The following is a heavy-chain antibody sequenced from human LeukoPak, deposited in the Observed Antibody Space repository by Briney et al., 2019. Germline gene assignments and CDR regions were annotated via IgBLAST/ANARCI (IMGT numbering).Heavy chain of an antibody. D-gene: IGHD3-22*01. CDR3: AKHSYDRSGYYSIDY. V-gene: IGHV3-23*01. CDR2: IIGSVHST. Sequence: GGSLRLSCAASGFTFSSYAMSWVRQAPGKGLEWVSAIIGSVHSTYYADSVKGRFTISRDNSKNTLYLQMNSLRAEDTAVYYCAKHSYDRSGYYSIDYWGQGTLVTVFS. CDR1: GFTFSSYA. J-gene: IGHJ4*02.